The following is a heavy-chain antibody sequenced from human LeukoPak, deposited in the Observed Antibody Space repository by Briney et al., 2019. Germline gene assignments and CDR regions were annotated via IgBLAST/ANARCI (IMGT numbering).Heavy chain of an antibody. CDR1: GFTFNNYG. D-gene: IGHD6-13*01. Sequence: GGSLRLSCAASGFTFNNYGMHYVRQAPGKGLEWVAVISDDGRNKNYADSVKGRFTISRDSSNNTLYLQMNSLRAEDTGVYFCAKDRETTASGTFDFRGQGTLVTVSS. CDR3: AKDRETTASGTFDF. CDR2: ISDDGRNK. J-gene: IGHJ4*02. V-gene: IGHV3-30*18.